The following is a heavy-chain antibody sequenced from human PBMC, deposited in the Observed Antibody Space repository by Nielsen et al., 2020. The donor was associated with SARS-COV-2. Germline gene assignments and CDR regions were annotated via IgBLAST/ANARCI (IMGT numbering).Heavy chain of an antibody. J-gene: IGHJ5*02. D-gene: IGHD2-2*01. CDR3: ATAPAAIRSNWFDP. CDR2: IVVGSGNT. Sequence: SVKVSCKASGFTFTSSAVQWVRQARGQRLEWIGWIVVGSGNTNYAQKFQERVTITRDMSTGTAYMELSSLRSEDTAVYYCATAPAAIRSNWFDPWGQGTLVTVSS. CDR1: GFTFTSSA. V-gene: IGHV1-58*01.